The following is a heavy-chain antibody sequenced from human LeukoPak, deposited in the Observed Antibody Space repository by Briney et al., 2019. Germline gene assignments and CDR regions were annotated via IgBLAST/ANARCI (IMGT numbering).Heavy chain of an antibody. CDR1: GGSFSGYY. D-gene: IGHD2-8*01. CDR3: ARGLWVYPSPYYGMDV. CDR2: INHSGST. V-gene: IGHV4-34*01. Sequence: SETLSLTCAVYGGSFSGYYWSWIRQPPGKGLEWIGEINHSGSTNYNPSLKSRVTISVDTSKNQFSLKLSSVTAADTAVYYCARGLWVYPSPYYGMDVWGQGTTVTVSS. J-gene: IGHJ6*02.